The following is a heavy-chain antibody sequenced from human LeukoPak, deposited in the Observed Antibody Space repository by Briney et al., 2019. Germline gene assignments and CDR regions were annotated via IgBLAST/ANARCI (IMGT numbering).Heavy chain of an antibody. J-gene: IGHJ3*02. V-gene: IGHV5-51*01. CDR3: ARRLLSSYDFWSGYAFDI. CDR2: IYPGDSDT. D-gene: IGHD3-3*01. Sequence: GESLKISCKGSGYSFTSYWIGWVRQMPGKGLEWMGIIYPGDSDTRYSPSFQGQVTISADKSISTAYLQWSSLKASDTAMYYCARRLLSSYDFWSGYAFDIWGQGTMVTVSS. CDR1: GYSFTSYW.